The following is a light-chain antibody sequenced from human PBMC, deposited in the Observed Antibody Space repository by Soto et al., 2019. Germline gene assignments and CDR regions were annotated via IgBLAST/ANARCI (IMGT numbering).Light chain of an antibody. CDR3: AAWDDSLNVMV. CDR2: SNN. J-gene: IGLJ2*01. CDR1: SSNIGSNT. V-gene: IGLV1-44*01. Sequence: QSVLTQPPSASGTPGQRVTISCSGSSSNIGSNTVNWYHQLPGTAPKLLIYSNNQRPSGVPDRFSGSKSGTSASLAISGLQSDDEADYYCAAWDDSLNVMVFGGGTKLTVL.